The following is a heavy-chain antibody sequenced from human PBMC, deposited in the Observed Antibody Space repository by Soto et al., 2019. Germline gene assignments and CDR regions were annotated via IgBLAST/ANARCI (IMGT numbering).Heavy chain of an antibody. V-gene: IGHV4-31*03. Sequence: SETLSLTCTVSGGSISSGGYYWSWIRQHPGKGLEWIGYIHYSGSTYYNPSLKSRVTISVDTSKNQFSLKLSSVTAADTAVYYCARKPDYYDSSGQRNSGMDVWGQGTTVTVSS. D-gene: IGHD3-22*01. J-gene: IGHJ6*02. CDR2: IHYSGST. CDR1: GGSISSGGYY. CDR3: ARKPDYYDSSGQRNSGMDV.